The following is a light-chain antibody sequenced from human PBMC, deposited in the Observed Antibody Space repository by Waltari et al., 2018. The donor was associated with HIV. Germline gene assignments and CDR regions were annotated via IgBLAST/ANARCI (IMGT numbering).Light chain of an antibody. CDR3: VLYMGGGMYV. CDR2: STH. CDR1: SGSVSTSYY. V-gene: IGLV8-61*01. J-gene: IGLJ1*01. Sequence: QAVVTQEPSFSVSPGGTVTLTCGFSSGSVSTSYYPSWYQQTPGQPPRTLICSTHTRSSGVPDRFSGSILGNKAALTITGAQADDESDYYCVLYMGGGMYVFGTGTKVTVL.